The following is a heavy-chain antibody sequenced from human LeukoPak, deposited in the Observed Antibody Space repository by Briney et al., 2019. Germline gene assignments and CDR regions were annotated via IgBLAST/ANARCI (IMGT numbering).Heavy chain of an antibody. CDR1: GFTFSSYG. CDR3: ARDWIAVAGTGFDY. CDR2: ISYDGSNK. V-gene: IGHV3-30*19. Sequence: GGSLRLSCAASGFTFSSYGMHWVRQAPGKGLEWVAVISYDGSNKYYADSVKGRFTISRDNSKNTLYLQMNSLRAEDTAVYYCARDWIAVAGTGFDYWGQGTLVTVSS. D-gene: IGHD6-19*01. J-gene: IGHJ4*02.